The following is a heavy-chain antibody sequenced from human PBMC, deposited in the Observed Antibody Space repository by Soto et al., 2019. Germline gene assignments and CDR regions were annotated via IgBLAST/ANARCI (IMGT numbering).Heavy chain of an antibody. CDR1: GGTFSSYA. J-gene: IGHJ4*02. Sequence: AAVKVSCKAYGGTFSSYAISCVRHSPRQLLEWVGGIIPIFGTANYAQKFQGRVTITADESTSTAYMELSSLRSEDTAVYYCARESRYCSGGSCYFLPGIDYWGQGTLVTVSS. CDR2: IIPIFGTA. CDR3: ARESRYCSGGSCYFLPGIDY. V-gene: IGHV1-69*13. D-gene: IGHD2-15*01.